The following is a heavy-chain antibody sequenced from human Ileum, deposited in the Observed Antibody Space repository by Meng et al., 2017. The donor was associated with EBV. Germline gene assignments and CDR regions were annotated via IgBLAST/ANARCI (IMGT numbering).Heavy chain of an antibody. V-gene: IGHV1-69*06. CDR2: IIPALGTP. CDR3: ARGTGADY. Sequence: QVKLGQSGPEVKKSGSSVKVSCKSSGSTFSVYGITWVRQAPGQGLEWMGGIIPALGTPKYARKFQDRLTITADKSTSTGYMELHSLTSNDTAVYFCARGTGADYWGQGTLVTVSS. J-gene: IGHJ4*02. D-gene: IGHD3-10*01. CDR1: GSTFSVYG.